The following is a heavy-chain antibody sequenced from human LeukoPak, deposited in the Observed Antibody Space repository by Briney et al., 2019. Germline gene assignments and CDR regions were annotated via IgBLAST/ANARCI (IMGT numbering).Heavy chain of an antibody. J-gene: IGHJ1*01. Sequence: GGSLRLSCAASGFTFSTYSMNWVRQAPGKGLEWVSYISGSSSTIYYADSVKGRFTISRDNAKDSLYLQMNSLRAEDTAVYYCARSYYDSTGYYLAEYFQHWGQGTLVTVSS. V-gene: IGHV3-48*01. CDR1: GFTFSTYS. D-gene: IGHD3-22*01. CDR2: ISGSSSTI. CDR3: ARSYYDSTGYYLAEYFQH.